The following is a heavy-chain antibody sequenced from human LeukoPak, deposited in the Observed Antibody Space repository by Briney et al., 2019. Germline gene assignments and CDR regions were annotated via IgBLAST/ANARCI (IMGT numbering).Heavy chain of an antibody. J-gene: IGHJ4*02. CDR3: ARAGSSSRWVNDY. Sequence: ASVKVSCKASGYTFTGYYMHWVRQAPGQGLEWMGWINPNSGGTNYAQKFQGRVTMTRDTSIITAYMELSRLRSDDTAVYYCARAGSSSRWVNDYWGQGTLVTVSS. CDR2: INPNSGGT. CDR1: GYTFTGYY. V-gene: IGHV1-2*02. D-gene: IGHD6-13*01.